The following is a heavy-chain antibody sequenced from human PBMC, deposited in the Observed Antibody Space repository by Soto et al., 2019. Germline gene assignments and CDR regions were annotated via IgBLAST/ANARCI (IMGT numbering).Heavy chain of an antibody. D-gene: IGHD3-22*01. V-gene: IGHV4-59*01. CDR2: IHYSGST. Sequence: KPSETLSLTCIVSGGSISSYYWSWIRQSPGKGLEWIGYIHYSGSTNYNPSLKSRVTMSVDTSRNQFSLKLSSVTAADTAVYYCARSIDSSGYYFSNCWGQGTLVTVSS. J-gene: IGHJ4*02. CDR3: ARSIDSSGYYFSNC. CDR1: GGSISSYY.